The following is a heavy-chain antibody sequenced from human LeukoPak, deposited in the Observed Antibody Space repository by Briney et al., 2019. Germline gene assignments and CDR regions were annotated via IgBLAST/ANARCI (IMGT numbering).Heavy chain of an antibody. Sequence: GGSLRLSCAASGFTFSSYGMHWVRQAPGKGLEWVAVISYDGSNKYYADSVKGRFTISRDNSKNTLYLQMNSLRAEDTAVYYCANAYSGSYMSYWGQGTLVTVSS. CDR2: ISYDGSNK. J-gene: IGHJ4*02. CDR1: GFTFSSYG. V-gene: IGHV3-30*18. CDR3: ANAYSGSYMSY. D-gene: IGHD1-26*01.